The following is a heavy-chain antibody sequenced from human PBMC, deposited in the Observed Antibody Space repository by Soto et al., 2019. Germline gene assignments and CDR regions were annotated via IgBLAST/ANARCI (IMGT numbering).Heavy chain of an antibody. V-gene: IGHV1-18*04. Sequence: QVQLVQSGAEVKKPWASVKVSCQASGYTFTSYGISWVRQAPGQGLEWMAWISTYNGYTNYAQKFQGRVSLTTDTSTSTAYMELRSLGSDDTAVYYCARDGHTAVAVYFDCWGQGTLVTVSS. CDR3: ARDGHTAVAVYFDC. CDR2: ISTYNGYT. J-gene: IGHJ4*02. CDR1: GYTFTSYG. D-gene: IGHD6-19*01.